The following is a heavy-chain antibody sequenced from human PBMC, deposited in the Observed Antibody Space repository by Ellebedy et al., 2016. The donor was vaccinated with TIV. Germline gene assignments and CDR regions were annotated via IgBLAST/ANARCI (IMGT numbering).Heavy chain of an antibody. CDR2: IVVGSGNT. CDR1: GFTFTSSA. CDR3: AADRQGSLAFDI. D-gene: IGHD1-26*01. V-gene: IGHV1-58*01. Sequence: SVKVSXKASGFTFTSSAVQWVRQARGQRLEWIGWIVVGSGNTNYAQKFQERVTITRDMSTSTAYMELSSLRSEDTAVYYCAADRQGSLAFDIWGQGTMVTVSS. J-gene: IGHJ3*02.